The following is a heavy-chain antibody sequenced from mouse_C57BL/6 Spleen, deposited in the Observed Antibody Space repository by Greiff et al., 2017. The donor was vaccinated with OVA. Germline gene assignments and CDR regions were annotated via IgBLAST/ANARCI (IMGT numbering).Heavy chain of an antibody. V-gene: IGHV1-4*01. D-gene: IGHD4-1*01. CDR1: GYTFTSYT. CDR2: INPSSGYT. J-gene: IGHJ2*01. CDR3: ARGNWDEYFDY. Sequence: QVQLQQSGAELARPGASVKMSCKASGYTFTSYTMHWVKQRPGQGLEWIGYINPSSGYTKYNQKFKDKATLTADKSSSTAYMQLSSLTAEDSADYYCARGNWDEYFDYWGQGTTLTVSS.